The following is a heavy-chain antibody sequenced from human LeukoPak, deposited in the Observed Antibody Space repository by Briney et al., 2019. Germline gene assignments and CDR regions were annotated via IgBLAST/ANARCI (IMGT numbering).Heavy chain of an antibody. CDR2: IIPIFGTA. CDR3: ARDAWFGELSPPAYNWFDP. D-gene: IGHD3-10*01. V-gene: IGHV1-69*01. Sequence: SVKVSCKASGGTFSSYAISWVRQAPGQGLEWMGGIIPIFGTANYAQKFQGRVTITADESTSTAYMELSSLRSEDTAVYYCARDAWFGELSPPAYNWFDPWGQGTLVTVSS. CDR1: GGTFSSYA. J-gene: IGHJ5*02.